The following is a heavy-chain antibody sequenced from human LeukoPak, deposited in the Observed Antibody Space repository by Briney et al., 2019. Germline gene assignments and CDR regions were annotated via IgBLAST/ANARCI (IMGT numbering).Heavy chain of an antibody. Sequence: PSETLSLTCTVSGGSISIYYWSWLRQPPGKGLEWIGYIYNSGSTIYNPSLRSRVTISVDTSKNQFSLKLNSMTAADTAVYYCVRDRELTYWSQGTLVTVSS. CDR3: VRDRELTY. J-gene: IGHJ4*02. V-gene: IGHV4-59*01. CDR1: GGSISIYY. D-gene: IGHD1-26*01. CDR2: IYNSGST.